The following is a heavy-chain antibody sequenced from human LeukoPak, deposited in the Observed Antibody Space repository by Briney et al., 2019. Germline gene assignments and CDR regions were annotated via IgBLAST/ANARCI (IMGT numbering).Heavy chain of an antibody. CDR2: IYYSGST. CDR3: ASWAGNTQSDSWSGPFDY. J-gene: IGHJ4*02. V-gene: IGHV4-59*01. CDR1: GGSISSYY. Sequence: SETLSLTCTVSGGSISSYYWSWIRQPPGKGLEWIGYIYYSGSTNYNPSLKSRVTISVDTSKNQFSLKLSSVTAADTAVYYCASWAGNTQSDSWSGPFDYWGQGTLVTVSS. D-gene: IGHD3-3*01.